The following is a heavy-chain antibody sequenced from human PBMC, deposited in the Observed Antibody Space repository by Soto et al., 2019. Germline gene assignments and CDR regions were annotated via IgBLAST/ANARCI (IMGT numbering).Heavy chain of an antibody. CDR1: GGSISSRTFW. J-gene: IGHJ4*02. CDR2: MYYSGSS. Sequence: QLQLQESGPGLVKPSETLSLTCSVSGGSISSRTFWWAWIRQPPGKGLEWIGDMYYSGSSYSSPYLRSRVTLSVDTSKNQLSLQLNSVTAADTAVYYCARHPRDDYNYGGSGIFDYWGQGTLVTVSS. V-gene: IGHV4-39*01. CDR3: ARHPRDDYNYGGSGIFDY. D-gene: IGHD4-4*01.